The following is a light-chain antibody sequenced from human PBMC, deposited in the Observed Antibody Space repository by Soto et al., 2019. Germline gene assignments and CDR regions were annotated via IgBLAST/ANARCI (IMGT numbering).Light chain of an antibody. CDR3: QQYDSLPPT. CDR2: DAF. CDR1: QDIKNY. Sequence: DIQMTQSPSSLSASVGDSITITCHASQDIKNYLNWYQQKPGKAPKLLIYDAFKSDTGVPSRFSGSGSGTDFTFTISNLQPEDIATYFCQQYDSLPPTFGGGTTVDI. V-gene: IGKV1-33*01. J-gene: IGKJ4*01.